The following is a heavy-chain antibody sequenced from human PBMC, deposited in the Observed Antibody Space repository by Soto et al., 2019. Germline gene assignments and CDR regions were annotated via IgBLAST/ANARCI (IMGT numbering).Heavy chain of an antibody. CDR3: ARVEYRNWAPYAMDV. J-gene: IGHJ6*04. D-gene: IGHD4-4*01. V-gene: IGHV2-70*04. Sequence: SGPTLVNPTQTLTLTCSFSEFSPTTGGLRLSWIRQPPGKALEWLARIDWDDDKFYSPSLKTRPTISRDTSKNQVVLTMTNMDPVDTGTYYCARVEYRNWAPYAMDVWGKGTTVTVSS. CDR1: EFSPTTGGLR. CDR2: IDWDDDK.